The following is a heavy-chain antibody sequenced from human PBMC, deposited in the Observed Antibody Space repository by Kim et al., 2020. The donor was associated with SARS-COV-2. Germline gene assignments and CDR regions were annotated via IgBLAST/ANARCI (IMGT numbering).Heavy chain of an antibody. V-gene: IGHV4-59*01. CDR3: ARVHDSSGYPKVYYYYGMDV. CDR2: IYYSGST. Sequence: SETLSLTCTVSGGSISSYYWSWIRQPPGKGLEWIGYIYYSGSTNYNPSLKSRVTISVDTSKNQFSLKLSSVTAADTAVYYCARVHDSSGYPKVYYYYGMDVWGQGTTVTVSS. CDR1: GGSISSYY. D-gene: IGHD3-22*01. J-gene: IGHJ6*02.